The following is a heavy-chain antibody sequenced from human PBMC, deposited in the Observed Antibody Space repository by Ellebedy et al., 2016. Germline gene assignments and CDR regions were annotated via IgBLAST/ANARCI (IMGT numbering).Heavy chain of an antibody. CDR2: IDNIGST. Sequence: SETLSLTCIVSGSSITSYYWSWIRQSPGKGLEWIGYIDNIGSTNYNPSLKSRVTISVDTSQNHFSLKLSSVSAADTAVYYCARAYSSSSRGLYYFDYWGQGTLVTVSS. CDR3: ARAYSSSSRGLYYFDY. CDR1: GSSITSYY. V-gene: IGHV4-59*01. D-gene: IGHD6-6*01. J-gene: IGHJ4*02.